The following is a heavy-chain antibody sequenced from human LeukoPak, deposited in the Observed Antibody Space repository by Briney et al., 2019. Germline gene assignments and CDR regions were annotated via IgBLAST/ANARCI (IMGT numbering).Heavy chain of an antibody. CDR2: INSNSGGT. J-gene: IGHJ4*02. CDR1: GYTFTGYY. V-gene: IGHV1-2*02. CDR3: ARHPYSGSYHFDY. Sequence: ASVKVSCKASGYTFTGYYIHWVRQAPGQGLEWMGWINSNSGGTNSAQKFQGRVTMTRDTSISTAYMELSRLRSDDTAVYYCARHPYSGSYHFDYWGRGTLVTVSS. D-gene: IGHD1-26*01.